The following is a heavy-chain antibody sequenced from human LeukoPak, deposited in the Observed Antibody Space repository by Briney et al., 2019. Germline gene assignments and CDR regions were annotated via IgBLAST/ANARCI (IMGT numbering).Heavy chain of an antibody. Sequence: AGGSLRLSCAASGFTFSSYWMSWVRQAPGKGLEWVANIKQDGSEKYYVDSVEGRFTISRDNAKNSLYLQMNSLRAEDTAVYYSARRYCSSTSCRSFDYWGQGTLVTVSS. CDR3: ARRYCSSTSCRSFDY. V-gene: IGHV3-7*01. CDR2: IKQDGSEK. D-gene: IGHD2-2*01. J-gene: IGHJ4*02. CDR1: GFTFSSYW.